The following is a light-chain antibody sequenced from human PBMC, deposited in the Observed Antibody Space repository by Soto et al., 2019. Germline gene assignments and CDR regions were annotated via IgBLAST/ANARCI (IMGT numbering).Light chain of an antibody. CDR1: SSDVGGYNY. Sequence: QSALTQPASVSGAPGQSITISCTGTSSDVGGYNYVSWYQQHPGKAPKLMIYDVSNRPSGVSNRFSGSKSGNTAALTISGRQAEDEADYYCSSYTSSSTLGVFGGGTTLTVL. J-gene: IGLJ2*01. CDR3: SSYTSSSTLGV. V-gene: IGLV2-14*01. CDR2: DVS.